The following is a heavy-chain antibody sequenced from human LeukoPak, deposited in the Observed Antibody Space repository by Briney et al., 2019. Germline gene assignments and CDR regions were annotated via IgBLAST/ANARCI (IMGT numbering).Heavy chain of an antibody. J-gene: IGHJ4*02. CDR2: ISSSGSTI. Sequence: GGSLRLSCAASGFTFSSYEMNWVRQAPGKGLEWVSYISSSGSTIYYAGSVKGRFTISRDNAKNSLYLQMNSLRAEDTAVYYCARDLSDIRYFDYWGQGTLVTVSS. CDR3: ARDLSDIRYFDY. V-gene: IGHV3-48*03. CDR1: GFTFSSYE. D-gene: IGHD2-15*01.